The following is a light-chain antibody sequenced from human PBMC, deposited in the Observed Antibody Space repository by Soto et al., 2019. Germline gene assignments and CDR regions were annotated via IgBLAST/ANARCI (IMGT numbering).Light chain of an antibody. CDR1: QSVSSY. V-gene: IGKV3-11*01. J-gene: IGKJ2*01. CDR3: QQYGSTPYT. CDR2: DAT. Sequence: EIVLTQSPATLSLSPGERATLSCRASQSVSSYLAWYQQKPGQAPRLLIYDATNRATGIPDRFSGSGSGTDFTLTISSLEPEDFAVYYCQQYGSTPYTFGQGTKVDIK.